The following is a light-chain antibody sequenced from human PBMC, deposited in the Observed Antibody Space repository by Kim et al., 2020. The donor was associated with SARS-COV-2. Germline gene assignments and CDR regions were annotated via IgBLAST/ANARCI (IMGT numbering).Light chain of an antibody. Sequence: VSPGERATPSCRASQAIHTNLAWYQHKPGQAPRLLLYSASTRDAGIPARFSGSGSGTEFSLTISSLQSEDLAVYYCQQYNDWPRTFGQGTKVDIK. CDR3: QQYNDWPRT. J-gene: IGKJ1*01. CDR2: SAS. CDR1: QAIHTN. V-gene: IGKV3-15*01.